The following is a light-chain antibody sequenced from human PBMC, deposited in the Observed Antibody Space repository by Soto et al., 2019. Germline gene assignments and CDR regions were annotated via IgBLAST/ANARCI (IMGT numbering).Light chain of an antibody. Sequence: EVVLTQSPATLSVSPGDRATLSCRASQYIGSAVAWYHQRSGQAPRLLIFDASIRVPTTPARFSGSVSGTEFTLTISSLESEDFAVYYCQQYDSSPRTFGQGTKVDIK. CDR1: QYIGSA. V-gene: IGKV3-15*01. CDR3: QQYDSSPRT. J-gene: IGKJ1*01. CDR2: DAS.